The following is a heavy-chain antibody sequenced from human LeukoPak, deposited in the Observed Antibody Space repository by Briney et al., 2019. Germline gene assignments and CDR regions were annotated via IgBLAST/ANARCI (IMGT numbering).Heavy chain of an antibody. Sequence: WIGAIYDRATATYNPSLTSRVTISVDKSKNEVSLRLSSVTAADTAVYYCVKNGVYALSHWGQGALVTVSS. D-gene: IGHD5/OR15-5a*01. J-gene: IGHJ4*02. CDR3: VKNGVYALSH. V-gene: IGHV4/OR15-8*03. CDR2: IYDRATA.